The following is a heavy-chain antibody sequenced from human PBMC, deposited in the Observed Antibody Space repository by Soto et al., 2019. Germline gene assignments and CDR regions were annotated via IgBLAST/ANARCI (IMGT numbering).Heavy chain of an antibody. J-gene: IGHJ4*02. CDR2: IYYSGST. CDR1: GGSISSGGYY. CDR3: ARTGTIITFDY. V-gene: IGHV4-31*03. D-gene: IGHD1-7*01. Sequence: SETLSLTCTVSGGSISSGGYYWSWIRQHPGKGLEWIGYIYYSGSTYYNPSLKSRVTISVDTSKNQFSLKLSSVTAADTAVYYCARTGTIITFDYWGQGTLVTVSS.